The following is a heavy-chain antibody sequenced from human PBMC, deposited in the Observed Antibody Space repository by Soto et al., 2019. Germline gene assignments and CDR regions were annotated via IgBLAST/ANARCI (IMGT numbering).Heavy chain of an antibody. V-gene: IGHV3-7*01. CDR1: GFTFGSYG. Sequence: PGGSLRLSCAASGFTFGSYGISWVRQAPWKGLEWLATIKMDGIEKKYVDSVKGRITMSRDNAKKSLYLQMDSLRAEDTAVYYFARDSGYGSGRSVNQYLDYCGRRTLVTVCS. J-gene: IGHJ4*01. CDR2: IKMDGIEK. CDR3: ARDSGYGSGRSVNQYLDY. D-gene: IGHD3-10*01.